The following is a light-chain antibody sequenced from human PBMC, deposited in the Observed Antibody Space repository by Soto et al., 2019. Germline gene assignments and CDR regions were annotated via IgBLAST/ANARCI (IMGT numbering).Light chain of an antibody. CDR1: NIGSKN. Sequence: SYELTQPLSVSVALGQTARIPCGGNNIGSKNVQWYQQKPGQAPVLVIYRDNNRPSGIPERFSGSNSGNTATLTISRAQAGDEGDYYCQVWDSSTVVFGGGTQLTVL. CDR2: RDN. CDR3: QVWDSSTVV. V-gene: IGLV3-9*01. J-gene: IGLJ3*02.